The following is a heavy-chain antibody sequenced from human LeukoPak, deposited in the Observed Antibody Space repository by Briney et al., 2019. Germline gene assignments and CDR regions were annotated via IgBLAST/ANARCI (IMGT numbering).Heavy chain of an antibody. J-gene: IGHJ4*02. CDR1: GGSFSSYY. V-gene: IGHV4-59*01. CDR3: ARGVYIAAAQYGY. D-gene: IGHD6-13*01. Sequence: PSETLSLTCTVSGGSFSSYYWSWIRQPPGKGLEGIGYIYYSGTTNYNPSLKSRGTISVDTSKNQFSLKLSSVTAADTAVYYCARGVYIAAAQYGYWGQGTLVTVSS. CDR2: IYYSGTT.